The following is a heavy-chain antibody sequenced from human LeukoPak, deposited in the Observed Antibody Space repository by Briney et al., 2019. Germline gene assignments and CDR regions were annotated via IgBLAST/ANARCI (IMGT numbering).Heavy chain of an antibody. V-gene: IGHV5-51*01. CDR3: ARLHRIEAAGGKFDP. Sequence: GKSLNISCKSSEYSITSYGIGVVRELPGKGLKWMGIIYPGDSDARYSPSFQGQVTMSADKSISTAYLQWSSLKASDTAMYYCARLHRIEAAGGKFDPWGQGTLVTVSS. CDR2: IYPGDSDA. CDR1: EYSITSYG. D-gene: IGHD6-13*01. J-gene: IGHJ5*02.